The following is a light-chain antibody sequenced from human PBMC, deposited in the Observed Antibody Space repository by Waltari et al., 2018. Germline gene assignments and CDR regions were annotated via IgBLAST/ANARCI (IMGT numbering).Light chain of an antibody. V-gene: IGLV2-23*02. Sequence: QSALTQPASVSGSPGQSITISCTGTSSDVGSYNLVSCYQPHPGKAPNLMVYELNKRPSGVCTRVAGSKAGNTAPLTISGLQAEDEADYDCCSYAGSYTLLFGGGTKLTVL. CDR3: CSYAGSYTLL. CDR1: SSDVGSYNL. J-gene: IGLJ2*01. CDR2: ELN.